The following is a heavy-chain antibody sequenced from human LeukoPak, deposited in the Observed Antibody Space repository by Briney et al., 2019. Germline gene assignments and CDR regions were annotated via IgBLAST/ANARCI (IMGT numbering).Heavy chain of an antibody. CDR2: IYYSGST. CDR3: ARLPSLLWFGELLSPYFDY. V-gene: IGHV4-39*01. Sequence: PSETLSLTCTVSGGSLSSSSYYWGWIRQPPGKGLEWIRSIYYSGSTYYNPSLKSRVTISVDKSKNQFSLKLSSVTAADTAVYYCARLPSLLWFGELLSPYFDYWGQGTLVTVSS. J-gene: IGHJ4*02. CDR1: GGSLSSSSYY. D-gene: IGHD3-10*01.